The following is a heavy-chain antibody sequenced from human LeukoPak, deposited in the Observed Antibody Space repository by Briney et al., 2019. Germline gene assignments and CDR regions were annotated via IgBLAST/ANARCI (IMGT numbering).Heavy chain of an antibody. V-gene: IGHV1-18*01. J-gene: IGHJ4*02. Sequence: GASVKVSCKAAGYTFTSYGNSWGRQAPGQGLEWMGWISAYNGNTKYAQKLQDRVTMTTDTSTTTAYMEVRSLTSDDTAVYYCARGSALAQKQLVRHFDSWGQGTLVIVYS. D-gene: IGHD6-6*01. CDR1: GYTFTSYG. CDR3: ARGSALAQKQLVRHFDS. CDR2: ISAYNGNT.